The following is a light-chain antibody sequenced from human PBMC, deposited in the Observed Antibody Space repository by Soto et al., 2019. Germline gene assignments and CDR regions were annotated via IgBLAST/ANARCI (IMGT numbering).Light chain of an antibody. CDR1: QIYXSSY. CDR3: QQRRNGPCA. Sequence: VLTQSPGTLSLSPGERATLSCRASQIYXSSYWALYPQKTGQAPRFLXDNSFNMATGSPARLSGSGSGTDFTLTISSIEPEDFSAYYCQQRRNGPCAFGQGTRLEIK. J-gene: IGKJ5*01. V-gene: IGKV3-11*01. CDR2: NSF.